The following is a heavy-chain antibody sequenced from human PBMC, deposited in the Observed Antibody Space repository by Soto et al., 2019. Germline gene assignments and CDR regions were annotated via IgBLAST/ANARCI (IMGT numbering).Heavy chain of an antibody. Sequence: EVQLVESGGGLVQPGGSLRLSCAASGFIFSSYAMHWVHQAPGKGLEWVSYISTSSNTIYYADSVKGRFTISRDNAKNSLYLQMNSLRAEDTAVYYCARGNEIWFDPWGQGTLVTVSS. CDR3: ARGNEIWFDP. CDR2: ISTSSNTI. J-gene: IGHJ5*02. V-gene: IGHV3-48*01. CDR1: GFIFSSYA. D-gene: IGHD1-1*01.